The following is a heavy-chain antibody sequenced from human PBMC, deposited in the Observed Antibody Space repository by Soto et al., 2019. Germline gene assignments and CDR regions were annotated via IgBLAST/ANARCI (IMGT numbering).Heavy chain of an antibody. CDR1: GGSISSGGYS. CDR2: IYHSGST. J-gene: IGHJ5*02. V-gene: IGHV4-30-2*01. Sequence: QLQLQESGSGLVKPSQTLSLTCAVSGGSISSGGYSWSWIRQPPGKGLEWIGYIYHSGSTYYNPSLKSRVTISVDRSKYQFSLKLSSVTAADTAVYYCARGVGYCSGGSCPPNWFDPWGQGTLVTVSS. D-gene: IGHD2-15*01. CDR3: ARGVGYCSGGSCPPNWFDP.